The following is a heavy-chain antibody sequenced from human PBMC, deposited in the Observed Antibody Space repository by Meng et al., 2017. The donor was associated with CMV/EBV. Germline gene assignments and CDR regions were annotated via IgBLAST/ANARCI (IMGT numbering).Heavy chain of an antibody. Sequence: GGSLRLSCAASGFTFSSYAMSWVRQAPEKGLEWVSVIYSGGSSTYYADSVKGRFTISRDNSKNTLYLQMNSLRAEDTAVYYCAKDNRITMVRGVTSYWGQGTMVTVSS. CDR2: IYSGGSST. V-gene: IGHV3-23*03. CDR1: GFTFSSYA. CDR3: AKDNRITMVRGVTSY. J-gene: IGHJ4*02. D-gene: IGHD3-10*01.